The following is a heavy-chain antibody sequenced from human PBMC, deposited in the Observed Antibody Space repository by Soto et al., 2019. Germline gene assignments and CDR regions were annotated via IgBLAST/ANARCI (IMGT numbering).Heavy chain of an antibody. Sequence: GASVKVSCKTSGYTFTSYDIHWVRQATGQGLERMGWMNPNNGYTDYAQKFQGRVTMTRDTSLSTAYMELSSLTSDDTAVYYCARGRGWRDYWGQGTLVTVSS. CDR2: MNPNNGYT. CDR1: GYTFTSYD. V-gene: IGHV1-8*01. J-gene: IGHJ4*02. CDR3: ARGRGWRDY. D-gene: IGHD6-19*01.